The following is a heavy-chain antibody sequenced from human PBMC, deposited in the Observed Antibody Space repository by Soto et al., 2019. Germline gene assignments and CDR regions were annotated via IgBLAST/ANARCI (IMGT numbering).Heavy chain of an antibody. V-gene: IGHV3-23*01. J-gene: IGHJ4*02. Sequence: GGSLRLSCAASGFTFSSYAMSWVRQTPEKGLEWVSAVSGADTGTYYTDSVKGRFTISRDNPKNSLYLQMNSLRAEDTAVYYCVKGSLGRCSGTRCYYFDSWGQGALVTVSS. CDR3: VKGSLGRCSGTRCYYFDS. D-gene: IGHD1-26*01. CDR2: VSGADTGT. CDR1: GFTFSSYA.